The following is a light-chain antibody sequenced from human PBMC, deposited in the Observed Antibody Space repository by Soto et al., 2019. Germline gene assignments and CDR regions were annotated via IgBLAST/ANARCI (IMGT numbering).Light chain of an antibody. V-gene: IGKV3-11*01. CDR2: DAS. J-gene: IGKJ4*01. Sequence: EIVMTQSPATLYVSPGERATLYCRDSQSVSSYLAWYPQKHGQAPRXLIYDASNRETGIPARFICSGACTECTRTISSLEHEDFEVDECQQRSNWPLTFCGGTKVDI. CDR3: QQRSNWPLT. CDR1: QSVSSY.